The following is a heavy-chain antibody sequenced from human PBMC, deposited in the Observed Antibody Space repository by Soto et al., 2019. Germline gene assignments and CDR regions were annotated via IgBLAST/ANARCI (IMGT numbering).Heavy chain of an antibody. V-gene: IGHV4-59*08. CDR1: GGSISSYY. CDR3: ARLNYGDYVGY. J-gene: IGHJ4*02. CDR2: IYHSGST. D-gene: IGHD4-17*01. Sequence: SETLSLTCTVSGGSISSYYWSWIRQPPGKGLEWIGYIYHSGSTNYNPSLKSRVTISVDKSKNQFSLKLSSVTAADTAVYYCARLNYGDYVGYWGQGTLVTVSS.